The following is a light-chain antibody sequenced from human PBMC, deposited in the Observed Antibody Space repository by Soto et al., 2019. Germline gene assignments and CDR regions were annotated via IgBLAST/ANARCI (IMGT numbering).Light chain of an antibody. Sequence: IVLTQSPVTLSLSPGERATLSCRASQSVSSTYLAWYQQKPGQAPRLLISGASTRATGIPDRFSGSGSGTDFTLTISRLEPEDFAVYYCQQYGNSRWTFGQGTKVEIK. CDR3: QQYGNSRWT. V-gene: IGKV3-20*01. CDR1: QSVSSTY. CDR2: GAS. J-gene: IGKJ1*01.